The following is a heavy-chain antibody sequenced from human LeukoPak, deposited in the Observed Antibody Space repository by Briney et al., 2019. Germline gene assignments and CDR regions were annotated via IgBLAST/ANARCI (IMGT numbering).Heavy chain of an antibody. Sequence: ASVKVSCKSSGYAFTGYGIIWVRQAPGQGLEWMGWISAYSGNTNYAQKLQGRVTMTTDTSTSTAYMELRSLRSDDTAVYYCARDFLGSWYDFGRWFDPWGQGTLVTVSS. J-gene: IGHJ5*02. CDR2: ISAYSGNT. D-gene: IGHD3-3*01. V-gene: IGHV1-18*01. CDR3: ARDFLGSWYDFGRWFDP. CDR1: GYAFTGYG.